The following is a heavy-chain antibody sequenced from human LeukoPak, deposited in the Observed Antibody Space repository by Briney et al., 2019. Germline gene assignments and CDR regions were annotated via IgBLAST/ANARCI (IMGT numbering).Heavy chain of an antibody. CDR1: GFTFSKYA. Sequence: GGSLRLSCAASGFTFSKYAMSWVRQAPGKGLEWVSAIRGSGGSTYYADSVKGRFTVSRDNSKNTLYLQMNSLRAEDTAVYYCAKGSGDNCYGPGDYWGQGTLVTVSS. V-gene: IGHV3-23*01. CDR2: IRGSGGST. D-gene: IGHD2-15*01. J-gene: IGHJ4*02. CDR3: AKGSGDNCYGPGDY.